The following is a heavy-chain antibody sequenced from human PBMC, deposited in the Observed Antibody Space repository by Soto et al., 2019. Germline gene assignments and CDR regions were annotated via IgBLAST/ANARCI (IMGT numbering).Heavy chain of an antibody. CDR2: ISWNSGSI. CDR1: GFTFDDYA. J-gene: IGHJ6*03. CDR3: AKDSLEYYYYYMDV. V-gene: IGHV3-9*01. Sequence: GGSLRLSCAASGFTFDDYAMHWVRQAPGKGLEWVSGISWNSGSIGYADSVKGRFTISRDNAKNSLYLQMNSLRAEDTALYYCAKDSLEYYYYYMDVWGKGTTVTVSS.